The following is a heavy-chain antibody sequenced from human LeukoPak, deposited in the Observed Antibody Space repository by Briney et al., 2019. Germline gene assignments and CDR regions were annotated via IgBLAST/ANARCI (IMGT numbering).Heavy chain of an antibody. Sequence: PGGSLRLSCAASGFTFSSYSMNWVRQAPGKGLEWVSYISRNGSYIYYADSVKGRFTISRDNAQNSLYLQMNSLRAGDTAVYYCASDDSYSEHLQHWGQGTLVTVSS. CDR3: ASDDSYSEHLQH. D-gene: IGHD3-10*01. CDR2: ISRNGSYI. J-gene: IGHJ1*01. V-gene: IGHV3-21*01. CDR1: GFTFSSYS.